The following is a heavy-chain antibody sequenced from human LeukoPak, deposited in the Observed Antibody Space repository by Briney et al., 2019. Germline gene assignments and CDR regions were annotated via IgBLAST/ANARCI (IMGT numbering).Heavy chain of an antibody. D-gene: IGHD2-15*01. CDR2: IYSGGST. Sequence: PGGSLRLSCAASGFTVSSNYMSWVRQAPGKGLEWVSVIYSGGSTYYADSVKGRFTISRDNSKNTLYLQMNSLRAEDTAVYYCARDRWWVGGSDWGQGTLVTVSS. CDR3: ARDRWWVGGSD. CDR1: GFTVSSNY. V-gene: IGHV3-53*01. J-gene: IGHJ4*02.